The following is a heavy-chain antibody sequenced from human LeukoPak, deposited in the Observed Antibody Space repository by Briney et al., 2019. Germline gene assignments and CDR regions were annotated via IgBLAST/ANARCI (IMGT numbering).Heavy chain of an antibody. J-gene: IGHJ5*02. CDR3: ARLAAAVEYNWFDP. D-gene: IGHD6-13*01. V-gene: IGHV4-34*01. Sequence: SETLSLTCAVYGGSFSGYYWSWIRQPPGKGLEWIGEINHSGSTNYNPSLKSRVTISVDTSKNQFSLKLSSVTAADTAVYYCARLAAAVEYNWFDPWGQGTLVTVSS. CDR1: GGSFSGYY. CDR2: INHSGST.